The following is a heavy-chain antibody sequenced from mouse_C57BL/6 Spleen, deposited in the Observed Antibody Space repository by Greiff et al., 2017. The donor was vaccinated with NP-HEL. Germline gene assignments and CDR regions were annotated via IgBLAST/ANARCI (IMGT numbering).Heavy chain of an antibody. CDR2: IDPSDSYT. CDR1: GYTFTSYW. Sequence: QVQLQQPGAELVRPGTSVKLSCKASGYTFTSYWMHWVKQRPGQGLEWIGVIDPSDSYTNYNQKFKGKATLTVDTSSSTAYMQLSCLTSEDSAVYYCARRCNYDAMDYWGQGSSVTVSS. V-gene: IGHV1-59*01. J-gene: IGHJ4*01. CDR3: ARRCNYDAMDY. D-gene: IGHD2-1*01.